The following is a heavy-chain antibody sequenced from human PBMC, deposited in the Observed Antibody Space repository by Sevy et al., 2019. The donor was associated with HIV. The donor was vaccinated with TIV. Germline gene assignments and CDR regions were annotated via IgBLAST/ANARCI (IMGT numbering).Heavy chain of an antibody. J-gene: IGHJ4*02. V-gene: IGHV3-11*06. CDR3: AKDSRVYSSSHFDY. Sequence: GGSLRLSCAASGFTFSDYYMTWIRLAPGKGLEWVSYISSGSTYINYADSAKGRFTISRDNAKNSLYLQMNSLRAEDTAVYYCAKDSRVYSSSHFDYWGQGTLVTVSS. D-gene: IGHD6-13*01. CDR1: GFTFSDYY. CDR2: ISSGSTYI.